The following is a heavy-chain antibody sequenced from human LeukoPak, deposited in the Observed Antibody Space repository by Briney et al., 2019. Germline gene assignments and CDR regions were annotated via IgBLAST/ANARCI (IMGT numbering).Heavy chain of an antibody. CDR2: ISSSGDAT. D-gene: IGHD3-22*01. CDR3: ARDYYDSSGYYPQFYYYGMDV. Sequence: GGSLRLSCAGSGFTFSNYAMTWVRQAPGKGLEWVSTISSSGDATYSADSVKGRFTISRDNSKNTLYLQMNSLRAEDTAVYYCARDYYDSSGYYPQFYYYGMDVWGQGTTVTVSS. V-gene: IGHV3-23*01. CDR1: GFTFSNYA. J-gene: IGHJ6*02.